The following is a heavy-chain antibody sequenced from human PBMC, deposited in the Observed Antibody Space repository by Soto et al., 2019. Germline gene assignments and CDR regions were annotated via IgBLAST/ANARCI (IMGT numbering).Heavy chain of an antibody. D-gene: IGHD3-3*01. CDR3: ARAPGEYYDFWSGYYTGHYFDY. CDR2: IYYSGST. Sequence: SETLSLTCTVSGGSVSSGSYYWSWIRQPPGKGLEWIGYIYYSGSTNYNPSLKSRVTISVDTSKNQFSLELSSVTAADTAVYYCARAPGEYYDFWSGYYTGHYFDYWGQGTLVTVSS. V-gene: IGHV4-61*01. J-gene: IGHJ4*02. CDR1: GGSVSSGSYY.